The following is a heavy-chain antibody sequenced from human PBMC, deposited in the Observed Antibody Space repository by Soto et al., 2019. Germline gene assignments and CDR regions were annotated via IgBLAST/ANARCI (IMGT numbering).Heavy chain of an antibody. CDR3: AKATSSWGGDALHI. CDR1: GFTFSSYA. Sequence: EVQLLESGGGLVQPGGSLRLSCAASGFTFSSYAMSWVRQAPGKGLEWVSVISGSASSTYDADSVKGRFTISRDNSKNTLYLQMNSLRAEDTAVYYCAKATSSWGGDALHIWGQGTMVTVS. D-gene: IGHD6-13*01. V-gene: IGHV3-23*01. J-gene: IGHJ3*02. CDR2: ISGSASST.